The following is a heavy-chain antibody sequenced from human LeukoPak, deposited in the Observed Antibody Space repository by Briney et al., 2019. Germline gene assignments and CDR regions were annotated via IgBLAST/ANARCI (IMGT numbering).Heavy chain of an antibody. CDR1: GGTFSSYA. V-gene: IGHV1-69*05. D-gene: IGHD3-10*01. CDR2: IIPIFGTA. J-gene: IGHJ4*02. CDR3: ARDVFTGSGSYYEPGYFDY. Sequence: ASVKVSCKXSGGTFSSYAISWVQQAPGQGLEWMGRIIPIFGTANYAQKFQGRVTITTDESTSTAYMELSSLRSEDTAVYYCARDVFTGSGSYYEPGYFDYWGQGTLVTVSS.